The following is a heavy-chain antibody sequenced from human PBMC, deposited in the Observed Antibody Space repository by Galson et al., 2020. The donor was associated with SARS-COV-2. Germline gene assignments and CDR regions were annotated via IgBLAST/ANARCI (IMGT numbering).Heavy chain of an antibody. D-gene: IGHD2-2*01. CDR1: GYIFRSYW. V-gene: IGHV5-51*01. CDR2: IYPGDSDT. J-gene: IGHJ6*02. Sequence: GGSLRLSCKGSGYIFRSYWIGWVRQMPGKGLEWMGVIYPGDSDTRYSPSFQGQVTISADKSISTAYLQWSSLKASDSAIYYCAKVLSYCSSSGCDGMDVWGQGTTVIVSS. CDR3: AKVLSYCSSSGCDGMDV.